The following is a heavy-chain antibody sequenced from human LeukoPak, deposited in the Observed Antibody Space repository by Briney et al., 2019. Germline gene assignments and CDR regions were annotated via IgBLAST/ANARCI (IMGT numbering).Heavy chain of an antibody. D-gene: IGHD6-13*01. Sequence: ASVKVSCKASGGTFSSYAITWVRQAPGQGLEWMGRIIPILGIANYAQKFQGRVTMTRDTSTSTVYMELSSLRSEDTAVYYCARIAAAGTRGYGWFDPWGQGTLVTVSS. CDR1: GGTFSSYA. J-gene: IGHJ5*02. V-gene: IGHV1-69*04. CDR2: IIPILGIA. CDR3: ARIAAAGTRGYGWFDP.